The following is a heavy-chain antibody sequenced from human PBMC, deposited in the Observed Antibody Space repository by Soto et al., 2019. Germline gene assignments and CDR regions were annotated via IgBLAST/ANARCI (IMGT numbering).Heavy chain of an antibody. D-gene: IGHD3-16*02. CDR1: GNSIGSYNYY. Sequence: SETLSLTCTVSGNSIGSYNYYWGWIRQPPGKGLEWIGSVYYGGKTHYNPSLESRVTISVDTSKNQFSLSLSSVTAADTAVYYCAVTRFGGVIVTVYWGQGTLVTVSS. J-gene: IGHJ4*02. CDR3: AVTRFGGVIVTVY. CDR2: VYYGGKT. V-gene: IGHV4-39*01.